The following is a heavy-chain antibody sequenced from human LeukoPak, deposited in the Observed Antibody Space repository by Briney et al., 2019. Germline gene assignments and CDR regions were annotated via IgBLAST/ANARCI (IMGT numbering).Heavy chain of an antibody. V-gene: IGHV1-69*01. CDR2: IIPIFGTA. CDR3: ARETYSGYDYYDY. Sequence: SVKVSFKASGGTFIIYAISWVRQAPGQGLEWMGGIIPIFGTANYAQKFQGRVTITADESTSTAYMELSSLRSEDTAVYYCARETYSGYDYYDYWGQGTLVTVSS. J-gene: IGHJ4*02. CDR1: GGTFIIYA. D-gene: IGHD5-12*01.